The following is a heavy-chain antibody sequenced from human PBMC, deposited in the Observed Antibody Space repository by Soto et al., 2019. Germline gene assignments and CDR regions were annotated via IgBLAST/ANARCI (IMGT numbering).Heavy chain of an antibody. J-gene: IGHJ6*02. Sequence: GGSLRLSCAASGFTFTSYGLHWVRQAPGKGLEWVAGISYDGSKKYFADSVKGRFTISRDNPRSTLFLDMNSLRGEDTAIYYCAKTWFGEDNYGMDVWGQGTTVTVSS. D-gene: IGHD3-10*01. CDR1: GFTFTSYG. V-gene: IGHV3-30*18. CDR2: ISYDGSKK. CDR3: AKTWFGEDNYGMDV.